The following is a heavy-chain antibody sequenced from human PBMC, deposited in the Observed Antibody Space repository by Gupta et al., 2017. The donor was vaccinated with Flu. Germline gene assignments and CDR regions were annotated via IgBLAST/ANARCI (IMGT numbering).Heavy chain of an antibody. Sequence: EVQLVESGGVLVKPGGSLRLSCAASGFAFGGAWMNWVRQGPGKGLEWIGQIKSEAYGGTTYYAAPVKGRFTISRDDSKNTLYLQMNSLQTEDTAVYYCTTGACGYDTYGVDVWGQGTTVTVSS. J-gene: IGHJ6*02. CDR1: GFAFGGAW. D-gene: IGHD5-12*01. CDR3: TTGACGYDTYGVDV. V-gene: IGHV3-15*01. CDR2: IKSEAYGGTT.